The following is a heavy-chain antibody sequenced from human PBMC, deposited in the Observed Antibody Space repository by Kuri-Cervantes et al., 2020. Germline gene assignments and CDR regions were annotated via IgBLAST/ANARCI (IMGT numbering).Heavy chain of an antibody. D-gene: IGHD6-19*01. Sequence: ASVKVSCKTSGYTFTTYYVHWVRQAPGQGLEWMGMINPSGGSTNFAQTFQGRVTMTRDTSSTTVYMELSSLRSDDTAVYYCARDFRAVAGTYSEDWGQGTLVTVSS. CDR1: GYTFTTYY. CDR3: ARDFRAVAGTYSED. CDR2: INPSGGST. V-gene: IGHV1-46*01. J-gene: IGHJ4*02.